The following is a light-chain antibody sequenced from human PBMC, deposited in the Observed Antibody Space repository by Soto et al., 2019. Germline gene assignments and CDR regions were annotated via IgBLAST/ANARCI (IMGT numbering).Light chain of an antibody. V-gene: IGKV1-5*01. Sequence: IQMIQSPSTLSASLGETVTITCRAGQSISKWLAWYRQKPGQAPVLLIHSTSTLQFGVPSRFSGSGSGTDFTLTISDLQPDDSATYYCQQYTSFSTFGQGTRLVIE. CDR1: QSISKW. J-gene: IGKJ2*01. CDR2: STS. CDR3: QQYTSFST.